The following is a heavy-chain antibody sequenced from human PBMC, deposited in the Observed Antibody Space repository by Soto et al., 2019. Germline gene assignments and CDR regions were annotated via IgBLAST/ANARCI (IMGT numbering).Heavy chain of an antibody. Sequence: QIQLVQSGSAVEKPGASVKVSCKASGYAFNTYAITWVRQAPGQGLEWMGWISPNYGRTRYTQSLQDRLTVTTDTSANTAYMELRSLKSDDTAIYYCARVFLPGFPDYWGQGTLVAVSS. CDR1: GYAFNTYA. CDR2: ISPNYGRT. J-gene: IGHJ4*02. CDR3: ARVFLPGFPDY. V-gene: IGHV1-18*01. D-gene: IGHD1-1*01.